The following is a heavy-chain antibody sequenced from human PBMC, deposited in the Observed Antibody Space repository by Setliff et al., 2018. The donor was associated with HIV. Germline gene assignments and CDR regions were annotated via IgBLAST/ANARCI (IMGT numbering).Heavy chain of an antibody. D-gene: IGHD3-10*01. V-gene: IGHV1-69*05. Sequence: SVKVSCKASGYTFSDYYMHWVQQAPGKGLEWMGGIIPIFGTSNYAQRFQGRVTITTDESTSTAYMDLSSLRSEDTAVYYCARGDYYGSGNYPPPYYFDYWGQGTLVTVSS. CDR3: ARGDYYGSGNYPPPYYFDY. CDR2: IIPIFGTS. CDR1: GYTFSDYY. J-gene: IGHJ4*02.